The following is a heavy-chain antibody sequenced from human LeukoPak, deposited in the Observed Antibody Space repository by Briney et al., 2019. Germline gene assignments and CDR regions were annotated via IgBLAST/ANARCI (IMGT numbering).Heavy chain of an antibody. J-gene: IGHJ4*02. CDR3: AKAMPDGGSLDC. Sequence: GGSLRLSCAASGFTFSSYAMSWVRQAPGKGLEWVSAISGSGDKIFYANSVKGRFTISRDNLKNTLYLQMNGLRDEDTALYYCAKAMPDGGSLDCCGQGALVTVST. CDR1: GFTFSSYA. V-gene: IGHV3-23*01. CDR2: ISGSGDKI. D-gene: IGHD2-15*01.